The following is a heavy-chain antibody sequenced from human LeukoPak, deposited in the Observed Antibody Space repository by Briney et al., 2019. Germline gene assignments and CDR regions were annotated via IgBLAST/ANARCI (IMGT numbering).Heavy chain of an antibody. J-gene: IGHJ6*03. D-gene: IGHD4-17*01. CDR1: GFTFSSYG. CDR3: AKAIGDYGFVMDV. CDR2: ISYDGSNK. V-gene: IGHV3-30*18. Sequence: GGSLSLSCAASGFTFSSYGMHWVRQAPGKGLEWVAVISYDGSNKYYADSVKGRFTISRDNSKNTLYLQMNSLRAEDTAVYYCAKAIGDYGFVMDVWGKGTTVTVSS.